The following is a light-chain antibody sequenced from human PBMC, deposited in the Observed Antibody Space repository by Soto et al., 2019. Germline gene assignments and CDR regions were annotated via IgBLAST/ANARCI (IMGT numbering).Light chain of an antibody. Sequence: EIVLTQSPGTLSLSPGERATLSCRASQSVTSSYLAWYQQKPGQAPRLLIYATSRRATGIPDRFSGSGSGTDFTLIISRLEPEDFAVYYCQEYGTSRTFGQGTKVDI. CDR1: QSVTSSY. J-gene: IGKJ1*01. CDR2: ATS. V-gene: IGKV3-20*01. CDR3: QEYGTSRT.